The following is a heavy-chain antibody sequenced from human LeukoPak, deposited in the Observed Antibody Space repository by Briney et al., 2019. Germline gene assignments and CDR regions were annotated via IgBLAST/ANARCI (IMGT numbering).Heavy chain of an antibody. V-gene: IGHV3-48*01. D-gene: IGHD2-2*01. CDR1: GFTFSSYS. CDR3: ARGTAQYDAFDI. Sequence: PGGSLRLSCAASGFTFSSYSMNWVRQAPGRGLEWVSYISSSSSTIYYADSVKGRFTISRENAKNSLYLQMNSLRAGDTAVYYCARGTAQYDAFDIWGQGTMVTVSS. J-gene: IGHJ3*02. CDR2: ISSSSSTI.